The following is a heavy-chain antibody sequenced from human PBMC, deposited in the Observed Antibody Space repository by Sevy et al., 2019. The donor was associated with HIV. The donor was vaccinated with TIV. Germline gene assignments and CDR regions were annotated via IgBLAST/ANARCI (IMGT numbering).Heavy chain of an antibody. CDR3: AKDYYDGSGYYPQGAFDI. Sequence: GGSLRLSCAASGFNFRSYAMNWVRQAPGKGLEWVSCISGSGGNTYYADSVKGRFTISRDNSKNTLYLQMNSLRAEDTAVYSCAKDYYDGSGYYPQGAFDIWGLWTMVTVSS. D-gene: IGHD3-22*01. CDR2: ISGSGGNT. J-gene: IGHJ3*02. V-gene: IGHV3-23*01. CDR1: GFNFRSYA.